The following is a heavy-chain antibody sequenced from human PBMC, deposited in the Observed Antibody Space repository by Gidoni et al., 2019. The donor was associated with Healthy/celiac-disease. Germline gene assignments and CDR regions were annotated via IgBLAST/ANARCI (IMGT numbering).Heavy chain of an antibody. Sequence: QVQLVQSGAEVKKPGASVKVSCKASGYTFTSYGISWVRQAPGQGLEWMGCISAYNGNTNYAQKLQGRVTMTTDTSTSTAYMELRSLRSDDTAVYYCARDGEWELRELREGWFDPWGQGTLVTVSS. CDR3: ARDGEWELRELREGWFDP. CDR1: GYTFTSYG. D-gene: IGHD1-26*01. V-gene: IGHV1-18*04. CDR2: ISAYNGNT. J-gene: IGHJ5*02.